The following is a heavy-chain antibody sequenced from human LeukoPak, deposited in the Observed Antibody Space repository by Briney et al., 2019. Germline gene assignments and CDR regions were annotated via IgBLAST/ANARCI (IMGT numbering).Heavy chain of an antibody. D-gene: IGHD2-2*01. J-gene: IGHJ4*02. Sequence: GGSLRLSCTTSGFIFGDYVVSWVRQGPGKGLEWVGSIRSKNYGGTTEYAASVKGRFSISRDDSKNIAYLHMDSLQIEDTALYYCFSRYCSRTTCYSPLGYWGQGTLVTVSS. CDR2: IRSKNYGGTT. V-gene: IGHV3-49*04. CDR1: GFIFGDYV. CDR3: FSRYCSRTTCYSPLGY.